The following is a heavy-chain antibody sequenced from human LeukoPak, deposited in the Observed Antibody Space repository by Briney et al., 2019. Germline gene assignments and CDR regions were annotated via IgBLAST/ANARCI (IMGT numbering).Heavy chain of an antibody. CDR3: ATGTNWGKWRATLAAAFDI. V-gene: IGHV4-4*02. J-gene: IGHJ3*02. CDR1: GGSISSSNW. Sequence: SETLSLTCAVSGGSISSSNWWSWVRQPPGKGLEWIGEIYHSGSTNYNPSLKSRVTISVDKSKNQFSLKLSSVTAADTAVYYCATGTNWGKWRATLAAAFDIWGQGTMVTVSS. CDR2: IYHSGST. D-gene: IGHD7-27*01.